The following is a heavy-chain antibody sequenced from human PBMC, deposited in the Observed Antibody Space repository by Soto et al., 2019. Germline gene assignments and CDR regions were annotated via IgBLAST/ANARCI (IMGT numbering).Heavy chain of an antibody. Sequence: QVQLQESGPGLVKPSQTLSLTCTVSGGSISSGDYYWSWIRQPPGKGLEWIGYIYYSGSTYYNPSLKSRVTISVDTSKTQFSLKLSSVTAADTAVYYCARGDPHYYDSSGYFRYWGQGTLVTVSS. CDR1: GGSISSGDYY. J-gene: IGHJ4*02. D-gene: IGHD3-22*01. V-gene: IGHV4-30-4*01. CDR2: IYYSGST. CDR3: ARGDPHYYDSSGYFRY.